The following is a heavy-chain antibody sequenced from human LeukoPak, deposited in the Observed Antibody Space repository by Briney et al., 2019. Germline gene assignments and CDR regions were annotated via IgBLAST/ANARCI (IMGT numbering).Heavy chain of an antibody. CDR1: GFTFSSYW. CDR3: ARGGYGDFDFDY. D-gene: IGHD4-17*01. V-gene: IGHV3-74*01. Sequence: PGGSLRLSCAASGFTFSSYWMHWVRQAPGKGLVWVSRLNSDGSSTSYADSVKGRFTISRDNAKNTLYLQMNSLRAEDTAVYYCARGGYGDFDFDYWGQGTLVTVSS. J-gene: IGHJ4*02. CDR2: LNSDGSST.